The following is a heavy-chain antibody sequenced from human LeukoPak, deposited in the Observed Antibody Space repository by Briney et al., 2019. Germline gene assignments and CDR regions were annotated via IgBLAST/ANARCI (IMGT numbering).Heavy chain of an antibody. CDR1: GYSISSGYY. Sequence: PSETLSLTCDVSGYSISSGYYCGWFRQPPGKGLEWIATIFHSGSTYYNPSLKSRVTISVDTSKNQFSLKLSSVTAADTAVYYCARAGKVYYDSSGYYFDYWGQGTLVTVSS. CDR3: ARAGKVYYDSSGYYFDY. V-gene: IGHV4-38-2*01. J-gene: IGHJ4*02. D-gene: IGHD3-22*01. CDR2: IFHSGST.